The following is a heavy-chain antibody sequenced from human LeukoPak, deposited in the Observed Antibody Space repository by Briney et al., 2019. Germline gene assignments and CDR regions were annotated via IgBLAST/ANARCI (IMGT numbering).Heavy chain of an antibody. CDR1: GFTFSSYG. V-gene: IGHV3-30*18. CDR2: MSYDGSNK. J-gene: IGHJ6*02. Sequence: PGRSLRLSCAASGFTFSSYGMHWVRQAPGKGLEWVAVMSYDGSNKYYADSVKGRFTISRDNSKNTLYLQMNSLRAEDTAVYYCAKDTPVGYYYYYGMDVWGQGTTVTVSS. CDR3: AKDTPVGYYYYYGMDV.